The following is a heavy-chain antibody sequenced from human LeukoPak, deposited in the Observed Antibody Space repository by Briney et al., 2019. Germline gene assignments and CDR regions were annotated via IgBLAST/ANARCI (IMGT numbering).Heavy chain of an antibody. V-gene: IGHV4-59*01. J-gene: IGHJ3*02. CDR3: ARDRGYSYGYAFDI. CDR2: IYYTGST. D-gene: IGHD5-18*01. Sequence: SETLSLTCTVSGGSISSYYWSWIRQPPGKGLEWIGYIYYTGSTNYNPSLKSRVTISVDTSKIHFSLKLNSVTAADTAVYYCARDRGYSYGYAFDIWGQGTMVTVSS. CDR1: GGSISSYY.